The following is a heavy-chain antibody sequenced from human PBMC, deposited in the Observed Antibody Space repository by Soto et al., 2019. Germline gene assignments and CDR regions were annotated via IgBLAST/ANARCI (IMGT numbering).Heavy chain of an antibody. CDR1: GYTFTSYG. Sequence: ASVKVSCKASGYTFTSYGISWVRQAPGQGLEWMGWISAYNGNTNYAQKLQGRVTMTTDTSTSTAYMELRSLRSDDTAVYYCAKLLHFRYYYYGMDVWGQGTTVTVSS. J-gene: IGHJ6*02. CDR3: AKLLHFRYYYYGMDV. CDR2: ISAYNGNT. D-gene: IGHD2-15*01. V-gene: IGHV1-18*01.